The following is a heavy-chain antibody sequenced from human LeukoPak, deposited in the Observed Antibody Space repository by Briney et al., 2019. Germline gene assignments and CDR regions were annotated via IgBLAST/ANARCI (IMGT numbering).Heavy chain of an antibody. Sequence: PSETLSLTCAVYGGSFSGYYWSWIRQPPGKGLEWIGEINHSGSTSYNPSLKSRVTISVDTSKNQFSLKLSSATAADTAVYYCARVGGNYDYVWGSFTDAFDIWGQGTMVTVSS. CDR2: INHSGST. CDR3: ARVGGNYDYVWGSFTDAFDI. D-gene: IGHD3-16*01. J-gene: IGHJ3*02. CDR1: GGSFSGYY. V-gene: IGHV4-34*01.